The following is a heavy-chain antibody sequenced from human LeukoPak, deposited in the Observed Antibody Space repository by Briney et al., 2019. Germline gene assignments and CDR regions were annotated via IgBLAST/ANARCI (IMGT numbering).Heavy chain of an antibody. CDR3: ARLKGSSWYFYYFDY. CDR1: GGSIRSSYYY. CDR2: IYDSGST. Sequence: SSETLSLTCTVSGGSIRSSYYYWGWIRQPPGKGLEWIGSIYDSGSTYYNPSLKSRVTISVDTSKNQFSLKLNSVTAADTAVYYCARLKGSSWYFYYFDYWGQGTLVTVSS. V-gene: IGHV4-39*01. J-gene: IGHJ4*02. D-gene: IGHD6-13*01.